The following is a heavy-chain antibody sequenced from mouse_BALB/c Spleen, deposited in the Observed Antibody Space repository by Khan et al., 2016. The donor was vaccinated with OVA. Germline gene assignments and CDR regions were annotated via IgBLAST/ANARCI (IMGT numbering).Heavy chain of an antibody. D-gene: IGHD2-12*01. Sequence: QVQLKESGPGLVVPSQSLSIRCTVSGLSLTNYGVSWVRQPPGKGLEWLGVIWGDGSTNYHSVLKSRLTINKDNSKSQVFVKLNSLQPDDTATYFCAISYYGNDWFAYWGQGTLVTVSA. CDR2: IWGDGST. J-gene: IGHJ3*01. V-gene: IGHV2-3*01. CDR3: AISYYGNDWFAY. CDR1: GLSLTNYG.